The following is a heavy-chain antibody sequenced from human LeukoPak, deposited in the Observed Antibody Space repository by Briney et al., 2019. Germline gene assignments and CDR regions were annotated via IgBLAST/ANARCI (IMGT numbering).Heavy chain of an antibody. J-gene: IGHJ4*02. CDR2: ISAYNGNT. CDR1: GYTFTSYG. D-gene: IGHD3-22*01. V-gene: IGHV1-18*01. Sequence: ASVKVSCKASGYTFTSYGISWVRQAPGQGLEWMGWISAYNGNTNYAQKLQGRVTMTTDTSTSTAYMELRSLRSDDTAVYYCARTDYYDSSGYYYELDYWGQGTLVTVSS. CDR3: ARTDYYDSSGYYYELDY.